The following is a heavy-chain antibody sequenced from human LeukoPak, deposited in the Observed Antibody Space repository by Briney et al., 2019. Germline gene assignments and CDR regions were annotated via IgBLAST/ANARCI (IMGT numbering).Heavy chain of an antibody. Sequence: QAGGSLRLSCAASGFTFSSYGMHWVRQAPGKGLEWVAFIRYDGGNKYYADSVKGRFTISRDNSKNTLYLQMNSLRAEDTAVYYCAKDLPSDHYYDSSGYGHWGQGTLVTVSS. J-gene: IGHJ4*01. CDR2: IRYDGGNK. CDR3: AKDLPSDHYYDSSGYGH. D-gene: IGHD3-22*01. CDR1: GFTFSSYG. V-gene: IGHV3-30*02.